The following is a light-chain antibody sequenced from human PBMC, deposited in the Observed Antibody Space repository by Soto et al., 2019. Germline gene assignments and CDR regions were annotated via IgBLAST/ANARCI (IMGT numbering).Light chain of an antibody. J-gene: IGKJ4*01. V-gene: IGKV3-15*01. CDR1: QSVGRS. Sequence: SQSVGRSLAWYQQKPGQAPRLLIYGTSARATGIPATFSGSVSGTAFTVTSLRLRYEGCAIYSCHEYDSWPSGTVGGGTKVDIK. CDR2: GTS. CDR3: HEYDSWPSGT.